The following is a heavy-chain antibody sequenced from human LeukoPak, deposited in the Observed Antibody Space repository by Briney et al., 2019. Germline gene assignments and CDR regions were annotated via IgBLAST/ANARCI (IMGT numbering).Heavy chain of an antibody. Sequence: AGGSLRLSCAASGFTFSSYSMNWVRQAPGKGLEWVSSISSSSSYIYYADSVKGRFTISRDNAKNSLYLQMNSLRAEDTAVYYCAREAAVVVTAIFDYWGQGTLVTVSS. V-gene: IGHV3-21*01. CDR2: ISSSSSYI. CDR3: AREAAVVVTAIFDY. J-gene: IGHJ4*02. D-gene: IGHD2-21*02. CDR1: GFTFSSYS.